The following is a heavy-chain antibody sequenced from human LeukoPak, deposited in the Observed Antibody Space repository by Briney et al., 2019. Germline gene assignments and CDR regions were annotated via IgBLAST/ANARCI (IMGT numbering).Heavy chain of an antibody. CDR3: SRSYYTKNRRRFDS. V-gene: IGHV4-59*08. D-gene: IGHD3-10*01. Sequence: SETLSLTCTVSGASIRSYYWHWIRQPPGKGLEWMAYMYYSESTNYNPSLKSGGPISGDTSRNQFSLKLNSVPAADPAVYYCSRSYYTKNRRRFDSWVQG. CDR2: MYYSEST. J-gene: IGHJ4*02. CDR1: GASIRSYY.